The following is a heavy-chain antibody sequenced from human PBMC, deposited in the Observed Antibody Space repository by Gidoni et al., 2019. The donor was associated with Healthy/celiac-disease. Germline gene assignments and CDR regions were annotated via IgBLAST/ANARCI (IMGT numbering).Heavy chain of an antibody. J-gene: IGHJ5*02. Sequence: QVQLQESGPGLVKPSQTLSLTCTVPGGSISSGGYYWSWVRQHPGKGLEWIGYIYYSGSTYYNPSLKSRVTISVETSKNQFSLKLSSVTAADTAVYYCARYITGTVKAQWGKNWFDPWGQGTLVTVSS. CDR1: GGSISSGGYY. D-gene: IGHD1-20*01. CDR2: IYYSGST. CDR3: ARYITGTVKAQWGKNWFDP. V-gene: IGHV4-31*03.